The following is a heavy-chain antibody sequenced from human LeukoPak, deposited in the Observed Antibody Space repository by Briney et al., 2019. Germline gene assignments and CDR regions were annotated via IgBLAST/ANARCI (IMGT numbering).Heavy chain of an antibody. D-gene: IGHD1-26*01. Sequence: SQTLSLTCVISGDTVSTSSAVWNWIRQSPSRGLEWLGRTYYRSRWYSEYAVSVKGRIDISPDISKNQISLQLNSVTPDDTAVYYCATRLSGTLYTFDIWGQGTVVTVSS. CDR2: TYYRSRWYS. J-gene: IGHJ3*02. V-gene: IGHV6-1*01. CDR1: GDTVSTSSAV. CDR3: ATRLSGTLYTFDI.